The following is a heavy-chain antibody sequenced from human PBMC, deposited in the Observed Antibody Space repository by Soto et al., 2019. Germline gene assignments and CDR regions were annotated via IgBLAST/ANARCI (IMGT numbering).Heavy chain of an antibody. J-gene: IGHJ6*02. D-gene: IGHD4-4*01. Sequence: QVQLVQSGAEVKKPGSSVKVSCKASGGTFSSYAISWVRQAPGQGLEWMGGIIPIFGTANYAQKFQGRVTTTADEHTSTAYMERSSMRSEDTAVYYCARDRTTVNYYYGMDVWGQGTTVTVSS. CDR3: ARDRTTVNYYYGMDV. CDR2: IIPIFGTA. V-gene: IGHV1-69*01. CDR1: GGTFSSYA.